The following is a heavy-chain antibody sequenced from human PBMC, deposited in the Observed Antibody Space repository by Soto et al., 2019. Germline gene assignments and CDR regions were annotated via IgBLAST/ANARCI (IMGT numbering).Heavy chain of an antibody. J-gene: IGHJ4*02. CDR3: ASQYSSSWYLDY. CDR1: GGSISSYY. Sequence: SETLSLTCTVSGGSISSYYWSWIRQPPGKGLEWIGYIYYSGSTNYNPSLKSRVTISVDTSKNQFSLKLSSVTAADTAVYYCASQYSSSWYLDYWGQGTLVTVSS. V-gene: IGHV4-59*08. D-gene: IGHD6-13*01. CDR2: IYYSGST.